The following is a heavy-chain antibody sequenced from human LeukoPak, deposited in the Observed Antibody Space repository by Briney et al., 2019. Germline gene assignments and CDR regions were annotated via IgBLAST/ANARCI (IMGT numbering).Heavy chain of an antibody. V-gene: IGHV4-34*01. CDR1: GGSFSGYY. CDR2: INHSGST. D-gene: IGHD1-20*01. Sequence: SETLSLTCAVYGGSFSGYYWSWIRQPPGKGLEWIGEINHSGSTNYNPSLKSRVTISVDTSKNQFSLKLSSVTAADTAVYYCARGFGITGSYYMDVWGKGTMVTVSS. J-gene: IGHJ6*03. CDR3: ARGFGITGSYYMDV.